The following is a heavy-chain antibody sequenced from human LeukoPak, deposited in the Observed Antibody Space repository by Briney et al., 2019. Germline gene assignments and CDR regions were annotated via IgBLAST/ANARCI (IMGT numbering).Heavy chain of an antibody. CDR3: AKPGGPGIAARGAFDT. Sequence: PGGSLRLSCAASGFTFTNYALNWVRQAPGKGLEWVSGISGPGSSTYYTDSVKGRFTISRDNSKNTLYLQMNSLGAEDTAVYYCAKPGGPGIAARGAFDTWGQGTMVTVSS. V-gene: IGHV3-23*01. J-gene: IGHJ3*02. CDR1: GFTFTNYA. D-gene: IGHD6-25*01. CDR2: ISGPGSST.